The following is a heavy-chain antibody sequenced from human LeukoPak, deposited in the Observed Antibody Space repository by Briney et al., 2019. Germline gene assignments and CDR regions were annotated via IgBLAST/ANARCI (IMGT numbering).Heavy chain of an antibody. J-gene: IGHJ6*03. CDR3: ARLFCSGGSRHPGSGGNYYYYYYMDV. Sequence: PGGSLRLSCAASGFTFSSYWMSWVRQAPGKGLEWVANIKQDGSEKYYVDSVKGRFTISRDNAKNSLYLQMNSLRAEDTAVYYCARLFCSGGSRHPGSGGNYYYYYYMDVWGKGTTVTVSS. D-gene: IGHD2-15*01. V-gene: IGHV3-7*01. CDR2: IKQDGSEK. CDR1: GFTFSSYW.